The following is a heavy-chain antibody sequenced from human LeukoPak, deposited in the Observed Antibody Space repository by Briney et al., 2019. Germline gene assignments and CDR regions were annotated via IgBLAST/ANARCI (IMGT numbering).Heavy chain of an antibody. Sequence: SETLSLTCTVSGYSISSGYYWGWIRQPPGKGLEWIGSIYHSRSTYYNPSLKSRVTISVDTSKNQFSLKLSSVTAADTAVYYCARQRIRTTDYWGQGTLVTVSS. CDR1: GYSISSGYY. CDR2: IYHSRST. D-gene: IGHD1-1*01. CDR3: ARQRIRTTDY. J-gene: IGHJ4*02. V-gene: IGHV4-38-2*02.